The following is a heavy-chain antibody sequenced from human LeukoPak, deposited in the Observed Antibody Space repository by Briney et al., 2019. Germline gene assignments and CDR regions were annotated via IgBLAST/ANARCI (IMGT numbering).Heavy chain of an antibody. CDR1: GGSFSGYY. CDR2: INHSGST. Sequence: SETLSLTCAVYGGSFSGYYWSWIRQPPGKGLEWIGEINHSGSTNYNPSLKSRVTISVDTSKNQFSLKLSSVTAADTAVYYCARGGGQRGPTVVTHQGGHYYYYMDVWGKGTTVTVSS. V-gene: IGHV4-34*01. J-gene: IGHJ6*03. D-gene: IGHD4-23*01. CDR3: ARGGGQRGPTVVTHQGGHYYYYMDV.